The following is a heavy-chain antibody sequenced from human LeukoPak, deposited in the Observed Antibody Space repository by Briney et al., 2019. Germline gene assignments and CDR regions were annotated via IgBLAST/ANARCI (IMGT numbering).Heavy chain of an antibody. J-gene: IGHJ5*02. CDR3: TSTQLLLPYH. CDR2: ISSGGGTI. V-gene: IGHV3-48*02. D-gene: IGHD3-22*01. CDR1: GFSFSTYN. Sequence: GGSLRLSCTASGFSFSTYNMNWVRQAPGKGLEWVSYISSGGGTIYYGGSARGRFTISRDNAKNSLYLQMNGLRDEDTAVYYCTSTQLLLPYHWGQGTLVTVSS.